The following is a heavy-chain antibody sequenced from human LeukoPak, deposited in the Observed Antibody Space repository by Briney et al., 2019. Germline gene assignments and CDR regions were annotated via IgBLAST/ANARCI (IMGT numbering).Heavy chain of an antibody. CDR2: IYPGDSDT. CDR1: GYSFSTYW. J-gene: IGHJ4*02. Sequence: RGESLKISCKGSGYSFSTYWIGWVRQMPGKGLEWMGIIYPGDSDTRYSPSFQGQVTLSADKSISTAYLQWRSLKASDTAMYYCARSSGATKFDYWGQGTLVTVSS. CDR3: ARSSGATKFDY. D-gene: IGHD1-26*01. V-gene: IGHV5-51*01.